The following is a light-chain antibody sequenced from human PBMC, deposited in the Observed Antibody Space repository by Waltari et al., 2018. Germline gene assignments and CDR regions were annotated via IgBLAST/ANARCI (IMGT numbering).Light chain of an antibody. V-gene: IGKV3-20*01. J-gene: IGKJ1*01. CDR3: QHCLRLPVT. Sequence: EIVLTQSPGPQSLSLGERSPLSCRASQSVSRALAWYQQKPGQAPRLLIYGASTMATGIPDRFSGSGSGTDFSLTISRLEPDDFAVYYCQHCLRLPVTFGQGTTVEI. CDR2: GAS. CDR1: QSVSRA.